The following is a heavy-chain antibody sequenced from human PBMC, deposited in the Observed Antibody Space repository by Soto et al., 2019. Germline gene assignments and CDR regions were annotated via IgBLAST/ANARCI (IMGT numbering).Heavy chain of an antibody. CDR1: GGSISSGGYS. D-gene: IGHD2-15*01. CDR3: ARGYCSGGSCYPFDY. J-gene: IGHJ4*02. Sequence: LSLTCAVSGGSISSGGYSWSWIRQPPGKGLEWIGYIYHSGSTYYNPSLKSRVTISVDRSKNQFSLKLSSVTAADTAVYYCARGYCSGGSCYPFDYWGQGTLVTVSS. V-gene: IGHV4-30-2*01. CDR2: IYHSGST.